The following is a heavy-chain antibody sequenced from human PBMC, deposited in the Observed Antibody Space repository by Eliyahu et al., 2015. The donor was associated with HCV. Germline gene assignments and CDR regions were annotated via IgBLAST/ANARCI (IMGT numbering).Heavy chain of an antibody. Sequence: QLQLQESGPGLVKPSETLSLTCTVSGGSISSSSYYWGWIRQPPGKGLEWIGSIYYSGSTYYNPSLKSRVTISVDTSKNQFSLKLSSVTAADTAVYYCARRDRGGEFDYWGQGTLVTVSS. V-gene: IGHV4-39*01. J-gene: IGHJ4*02. CDR3: ARRDRGGEFDY. D-gene: IGHD3-16*01. CDR1: GGSISSSSYY. CDR2: IYYSGST.